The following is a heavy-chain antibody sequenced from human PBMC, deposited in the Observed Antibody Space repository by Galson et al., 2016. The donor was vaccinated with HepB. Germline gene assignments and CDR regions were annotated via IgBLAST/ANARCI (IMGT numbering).Heavy chain of an antibody. Sequence: SLRLSCAASGFTFSDNGLHWVRQAPGKGLEWVAVLSHDGSNTYYADSVKGRFTISRENSKSTLYLEMNSLRADDTALYYCAKSSTKGYCSGGSCGYMDVWGKGTTVTVSS. J-gene: IGHJ6*03. CDR2: LSHDGSNT. CDR3: AKSSTKGYCSGGSCGYMDV. CDR1: GFTFSDNG. V-gene: IGHV3-30*18. D-gene: IGHD2-15*01.